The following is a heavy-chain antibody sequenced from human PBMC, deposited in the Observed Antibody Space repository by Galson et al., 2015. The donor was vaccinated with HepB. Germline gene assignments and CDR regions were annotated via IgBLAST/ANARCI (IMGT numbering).Heavy chain of an antibody. V-gene: IGHV3-11*03. CDR2: ISASATYT. Sequence: SLRLSCAASGFTFSDYYMTWIRQAPGKGLEWLSYISASATYTNYADSVKGRFTISRDNAKNSLYLQMNSLTAADTALYYCARGRNPYNYPGSGNYPPYFDYWGQGTVVTVSS. D-gene: IGHD3-10*01. J-gene: IGHJ4*02. CDR1: GFTFSDYY. CDR3: ARGRNPYNYPGSGNYPPYFDY.